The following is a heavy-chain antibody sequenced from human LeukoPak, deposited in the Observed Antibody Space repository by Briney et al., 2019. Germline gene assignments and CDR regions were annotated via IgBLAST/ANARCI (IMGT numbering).Heavy chain of an antibody. D-gene: IGHD6-19*01. CDR3: AKGGSGWYLPGYFDY. CDR2: ISGSGSST. V-gene: IGHV3-23*01. Sequence: GGSLRLSCAASGFTFSSYAMSWVSPAPGKGLEWVSAISGSGSSTYYADSVKGRFTISRDNSKNTLYLQMNSLRAEDTAVYYCAKGGSGWYLPGYFDYWGQGTLVTVSS. J-gene: IGHJ4*02. CDR1: GFTFSSYA.